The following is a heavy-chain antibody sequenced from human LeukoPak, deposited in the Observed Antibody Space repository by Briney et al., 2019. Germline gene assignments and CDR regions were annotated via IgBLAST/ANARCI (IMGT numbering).Heavy chain of an antibody. J-gene: IGHJ5*02. CDR1: GGTFSSYA. D-gene: IGHD3-10*01. Sequence: ASVKVSCKASGGTFSSYAISWVRQAPGQGLEWMGGIIPIFGTANYAQKFQGRVTITADESTSTAYMELSSLRSEDTAVYYCARSDGYYGSGSYYNWFDPWGQGTLVTVSS. CDR2: IIPIFGTA. V-gene: IGHV1-69*13. CDR3: ARSDGYYGSGSYYNWFDP.